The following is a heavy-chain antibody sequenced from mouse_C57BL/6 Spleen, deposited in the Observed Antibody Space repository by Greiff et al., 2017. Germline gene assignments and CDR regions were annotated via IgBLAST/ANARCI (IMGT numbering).Heavy chain of an antibody. CDR3: ARRQPCDY. CDR1: GFTFSSYT. V-gene: IGHV5-9*01. J-gene: IGHJ2*01. CDR2: ISGGGGNT. Sequence: EVQVVESGGGLVKPGGSLKLSCAASGFTFSSYTMSWVRQTPEKRLEWVATISGGGGNTYYPDSVKGRFTISRDNAKNTLYLQMSSLRSEDTALYYCARRQPCDYWGQGTTLTVSS. D-gene: IGHD3-2*01.